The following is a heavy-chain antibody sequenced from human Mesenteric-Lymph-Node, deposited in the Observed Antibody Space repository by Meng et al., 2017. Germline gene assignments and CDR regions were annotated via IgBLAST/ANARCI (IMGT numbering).Heavy chain of an antibody. CDR1: GGSFSGYY. CDR3: VSIAVAGSWFDP. Sequence: QWQLQRWGEVLLKPSETLSLTWAVYGGSFSGYYWSWIRQPPGKGLEWIGEINHSGSTNYNPSLKSRVTISVDTSKNQFSLKLSSVTAADTAVYYCVSIAVAGSWFDPWGQGTLVTVSS. J-gene: IGHJ5*02. D-gene: IGHD6-19*01. V-gene: IGHV4-34*01. CDR2: INHSGST.